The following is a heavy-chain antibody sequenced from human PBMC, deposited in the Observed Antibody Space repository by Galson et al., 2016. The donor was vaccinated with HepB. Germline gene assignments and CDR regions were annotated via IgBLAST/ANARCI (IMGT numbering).Heavy chain of an antibody. CDR3: ARDFYGDYVANYFDY. D-gene: IGHD4-17*01. Sequence: LRLSCAASGFSFSTHTYAMHWVRQAPGKGLEWVAFISYDGGSAKYADSVRGRFTISRDISKNTLYLQMNSLRTEDTAVYYCARDFYGDYVANYFDYWGQGSLVTVSS. CDR1: GFSFSTHTYA. V-gene: IGHV3-30-3*01. CDR2: ISYDGGSA. J-gene: IGHJ4*02.